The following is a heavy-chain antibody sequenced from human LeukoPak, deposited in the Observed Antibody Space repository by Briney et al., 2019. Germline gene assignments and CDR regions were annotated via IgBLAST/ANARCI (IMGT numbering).Heavy chain of an antibody. J-gene: IGHJ3*02. CDR1: GYTLTELS. CDR2: FDPEDGET. Sequence: ASVKVSCKVSGYTLTELSMHWVRQAPGKGLEWMGGFDPEDGETIYAQKFRGRVTMTEDTSTDTAYMELSSLRSEDTAVYYCATAEGRLRTKDAFDIWGQGTMVTVSS. CDR3: ATAEGRLRTKDAFDI. D-gene: IGHD6-25*01. V-gene: IGHV1-24*01.